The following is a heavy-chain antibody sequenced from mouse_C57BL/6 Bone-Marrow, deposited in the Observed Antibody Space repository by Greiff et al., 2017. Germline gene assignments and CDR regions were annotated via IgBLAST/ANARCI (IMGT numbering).Heavy chain of an antibody. V-gene: IGHV14-4*01. CDR3: TTGYGSSPYAMDY. J-gene: IGHJ4*01. CDR2: IDPENGDT. Sequence: VQLQQSGAELVRPGASVKLSCTASGFNIKDDYMHWVKQRPEQGLEWIGWIDPENGDTEYASKFQGKATITADTSSNTAYLQLSRLTSEDTAVYYCTTGYGSSPYAMDYWGQGTSVTVSS. CDR1: GFNIKDDY. D-gene: IGHD1-1*01.